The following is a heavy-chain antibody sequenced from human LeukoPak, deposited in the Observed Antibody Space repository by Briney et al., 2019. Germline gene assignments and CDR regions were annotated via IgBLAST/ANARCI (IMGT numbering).Heavy chain of an antibody. Sequence: SETLYLTCAVYGGSFSDYYWGRIRQPPGKGLEWIGEINHSGSTNYNPSLKSRVTISVDTSKNQFSLKLSSVTAADTAVYYCTRQQLVPGRAFNIWGQGTMVTVSS. J-gene: IGHJ3*02. D-gene: IGHD6-13*01. CDR2: INHSGST. CDR3: TRQQLVPGRAFNI. CDR1: GGSFSDYY. V-gene: IGHV4-34*01.